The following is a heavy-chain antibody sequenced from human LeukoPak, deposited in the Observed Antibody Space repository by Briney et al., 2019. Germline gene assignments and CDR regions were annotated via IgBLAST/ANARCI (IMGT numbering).Heavy chain of an antibody. J-gene: IGHJ3*02. D-gene: IGHD3-22*01. CDR2: ISAYNGNT. V-gene: IGHV1-18*01. Sequence: VASVKVSCKASGYTFTSYGISWVRQAPGQGLEWMGWISAYNGNTNYAQKLQGRVTMTTDTSTSTAYMELRSLRSDDTAVYYCARDYYDSSGYYSGAFDIWGQGTMVTVSS. CDR1: GYTFTSYG. CDR3: ARDYYDSSGYYSGAFDI.